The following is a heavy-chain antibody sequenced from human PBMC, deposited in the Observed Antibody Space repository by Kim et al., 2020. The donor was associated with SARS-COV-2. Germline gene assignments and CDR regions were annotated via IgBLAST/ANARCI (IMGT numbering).Heavy chain of an antibody. CDR3: AKDLDGWYGGWDSFDY. CDR2: ISATGGST. J-gene: IGHJ4*02. Sequence: GVSLRLSCAASGFTFSSFAMTWVRQAPGKGLDWVSAISATGGSTYYADSVKGRFTISRDNSKNTLYLQMNSLRAEDTAVYYCAKDLDGWYGGWDSFDYWGQGSLVTVSS. CDR1: GFTFSSFA. V-gene: IGHV3-23*01. D-gene: IGHD6-19*01.